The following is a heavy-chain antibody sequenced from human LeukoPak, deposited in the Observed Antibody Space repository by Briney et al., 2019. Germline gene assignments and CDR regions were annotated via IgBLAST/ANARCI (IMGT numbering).Heavy chain of an antibody. CDR1: GGSISNYY. CDR2: IYYSGST. V-gene: IGHV4-59*01. D-gene: IGHD2-15*01. J-gene: IGHJ6*03. Sequence: SETLSLTCTVSGGSISNYYWNWIRQPPGKGLEWIGYIYYSGSTNYNPSLRSRVTISVDTSKNQFSLKLSSVTAADTAVYYCARSVEGYCSGGSCYSYSYYMDVWGKGTTVTVSS. CDR3: ARSVEGYCSGGSCYSYSYYMDV.